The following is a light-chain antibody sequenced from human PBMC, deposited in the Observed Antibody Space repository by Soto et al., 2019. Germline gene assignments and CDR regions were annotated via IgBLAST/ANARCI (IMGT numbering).Light chain of an antibody. J-gene: IGLJ2*01. CDR1: SSDVGGFKY. CDR3: VSYTSSTTLV. V-gene: IGLV2-14*03. Sequence: QSVLTQPASVSGSPGQSITISCTGTSSDVGGFKYVSWYQHQPGKAPKLIFYAVNNRPSGVSNRFSASKSGNTASLTISGLQAEDEADDYCVSYTSSTTLVFGGGTKVTVL. CDR2: AVN.